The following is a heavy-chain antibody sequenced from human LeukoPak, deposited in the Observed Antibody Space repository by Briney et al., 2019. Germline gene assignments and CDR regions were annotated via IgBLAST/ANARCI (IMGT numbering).Heavy chain of an antibody. D-gene: IGHD3-10*01. CDR1: GFTFSSYS. Sequence: GGSLRLSCAASGFTFSSYSMNWVRQAPGKGLEGVSSISSSSSYIYYADSVKGRFTISRDNAKNSLYLQMNSLRAEDTAVYYCARGEDGPGSYYSGIDWGQGTLVTVSS. V-gene: IGHV3-21*01. CDR3: ARGEDGPGSYYSGID. J-gene: IGHJ4*02. CDR2: ISSSSSYI.